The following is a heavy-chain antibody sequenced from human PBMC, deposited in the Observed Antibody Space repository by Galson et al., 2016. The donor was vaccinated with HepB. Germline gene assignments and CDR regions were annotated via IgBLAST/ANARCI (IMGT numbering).Heavy chain of an antibody. CDR3: AKNKATARVWGHYYYYMDV. V-gene: IGHV3-53*01. D-gene: IGHD3-16*01. J-gene: IGHJ6*03. CDR1: GFTVSSNY. Sequence: SLRLSCAASGFTVSSNYLSWVRQAPGKGLEWVSIVYSDGSTYYSDSVRGRFTISRDNSNNIVYLQMNSLRAEDTAVYFCAKNKATARVWGHYYYYMDVWGQGTMVTVPS. CDR2: VYSDGST.